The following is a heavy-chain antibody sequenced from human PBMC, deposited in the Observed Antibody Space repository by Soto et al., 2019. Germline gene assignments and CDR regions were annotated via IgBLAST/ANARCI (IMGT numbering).Heavy chain of an antibody. CDR1: GVSMTSRRYY. Sequence: QVQLQESGPGLLKPAGTLSLTCTVSGVSMTSRRYYWGWIRQAPGKRPEWLASIYNSASTSYNPSLKSRLTISEDTSKNQFFLELSSVTAADTAVYYCAGNGSLTTVPGGCFDCWGRGTLVTVSS. V-gene: IGHV4-39*01. D-gene: IGHD6-19*01. CDR3: AGNGSLTTVPGGCFDC. J-gene: IGHJ4*02. CDR2: IYNSAST.